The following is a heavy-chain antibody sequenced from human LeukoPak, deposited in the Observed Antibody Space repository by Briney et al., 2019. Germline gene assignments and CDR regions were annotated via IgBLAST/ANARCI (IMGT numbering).Heavy chain of an antibody. D-gene: IGHD1-26*01. CDR1: GFTFSTSD. CDR3: ARMGGNLSR. J-gene: IGHJ4*02. Sequence: GGSLGLSCVASGFTFSTSDMNWVRQAPGKGLDWVSYISRSATKIYYAESVKGRFTTSRDNAEKSVYLQMNNLRVEDTAVYYCARMGGNLSRWGQGTLVTVSS. CDR2: ISRSATKI. V-gene: IGHV3-48*03.